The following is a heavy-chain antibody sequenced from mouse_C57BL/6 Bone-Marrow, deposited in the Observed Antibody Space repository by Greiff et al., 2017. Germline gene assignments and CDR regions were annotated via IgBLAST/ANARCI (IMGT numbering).Heavy chain of an antibody. V-gene: IGHV14-4*01. D-gene: IGHD1-1*02. J-gene: IGHJ1*03. Sequence: VQLQQSGAELVRPGASVKLSCTASGFNIKDDYMHWVKQRPEQGLEWIGWIDPENGDTEYASKFQGKATITADTSSNTAYLQLSSLTSEDTAVCYCLVWHFDVWGTGTTVTVSS. CDR3: LVWHFDV. CDR1: GFNIKDDY. CDR2: IDPENGDT.